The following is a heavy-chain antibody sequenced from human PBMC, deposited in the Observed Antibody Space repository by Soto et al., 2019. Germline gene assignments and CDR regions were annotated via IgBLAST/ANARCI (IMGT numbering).Heavy chain of an antibody. CDR2: INHSGST. D-gene: IGHD3-10*01. J-gene: IGHJ6*03. Sequence: SETLSLTCAVYGGSFSGYYWSWIRQPPGKGLEWIGEINHSGSTNYNPSLKSRVTISVDTSKNQFSLKLSSVTAADTAVYYCARLKPFYYGSGRPKPEDYYYYYMDVWGKGTTVTVSS. CDR1: GGSFSGYY. CDR3: ARLKPFYYGSGRPKPEDYYYYYMDV. V-gene: IGHV4-34*01.